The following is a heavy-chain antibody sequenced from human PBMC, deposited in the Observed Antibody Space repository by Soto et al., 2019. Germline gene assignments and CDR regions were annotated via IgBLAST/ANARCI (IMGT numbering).Heavy chain of an antibody. CDR3: PRLDSSSWAFDY. V-gene: IGHV3-74*01. CDR1: GFTFSSYW. Sequence: EMQLVESGGGLVQPGGSLRLSCAASGFTFSSYWMNWVRQGPGKGLVWVSRINSDGSDTSYADSVKGRFTISRDNAKNTLYLQMNSLRAEDTAVYYCPRLDSSSWAFDYWGQGTLVTVSS. J-gene: IGHJ4*02. D-gene: IGHD6-13*01. CDR2: INSDGSDT.